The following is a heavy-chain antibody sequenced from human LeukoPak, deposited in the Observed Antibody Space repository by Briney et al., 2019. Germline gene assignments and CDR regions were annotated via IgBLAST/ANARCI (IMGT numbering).Heavy chain of an antibody. D-gene: IGHD2-2*02. V-gene: IGHV3-30*02. J-gene: IGHJ4*02. CDR2: IRYDGSNK. CDR1: GFTFSTYW. Sequence: GGSLRLSCAASGFTFSTYWMNWVRQAPGKGLEWVAFIRYDGSNKYYADSVKGRFTISRDNSKNTLYLQMNSLRAEDTAVYYCAKALYLGYCSSTSCYSPPDYWGQGTLVTVSS. CDR3: AKALYLGYCSSTSCYSPPDY.